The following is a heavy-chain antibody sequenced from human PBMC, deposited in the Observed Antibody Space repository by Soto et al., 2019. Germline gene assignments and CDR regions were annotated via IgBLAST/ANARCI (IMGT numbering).Heavy chain of an antibody. CDR2: IYYSGST. V-gene: IGHV4-39*01. J-gene: IGHJ4*02. D-gene: IGHD2-2*01. CDR3: ARQPGYCSSTSCLYYFDY. CDR1: GGSISSSSYY. Sequence: PSETLSLTCTVSGGSISSSSYYWGWIRQPPGKGLEWIGSIYYSGSTYYNPSLKSRVTISVDTSKNQFSLKLSSVTAADTAVYYCARQPGYCSSTSCLYYFDYWGQGTLVTVS.